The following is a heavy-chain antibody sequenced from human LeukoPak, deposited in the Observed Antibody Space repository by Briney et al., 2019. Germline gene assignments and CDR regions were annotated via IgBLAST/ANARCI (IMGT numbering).Heavy chain of an antibody. CDR3: ARDICSGGSCYWFDP. J-gene: IGHJ5*02. V-gene: IGHV4-61*02. CDR2: IYTSGST. Sequence: SETLSLTCTVSGGSISSGSYYWSWIRQPAGTGLEWIGRIYTSGSTNYNPSLKSRVTISVDTSKNQFSLKLSSVTAADTAVYYCARDICSGGSCYWFDPWGQGTLVTVSS. D-gene: IGHD2-15*01. CDR1: GGSISSGSYY.